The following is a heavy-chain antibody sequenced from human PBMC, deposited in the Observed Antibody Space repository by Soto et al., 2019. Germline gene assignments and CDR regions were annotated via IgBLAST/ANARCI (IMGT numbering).Heavy chain of an antibody. D-gene: IGHD3-3*01. CDR1: GGSISSGGYS. CDR2: IYHSGST. Sequence: SETLSLTCAVSGGSISSGGYSWSWIRQPPGKGLEWIGYIYHSGSTYYNPSLKSRVTISVDRSKNQFSLKLSSVTAADTAVYYCARHLIFDKGWPRFFDYYGQGTLVTVSS. CDR3: ARHLIFDKGWPRFFDY. J-gene: IGHJ4*02. V-gene: IGHV4-30-2*01.